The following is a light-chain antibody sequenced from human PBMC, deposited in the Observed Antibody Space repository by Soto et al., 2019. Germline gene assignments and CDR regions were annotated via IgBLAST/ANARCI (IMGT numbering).Light chain of an antibody. CDR2: EVT. Sequence: QSVLTQPASVSGSPGQSITISCTGTSGDIGGYNYVSWYQQHPGKAHKLLISEVTNRPSGVSNRFSGSKSGNTASVTISGLQAEDEAEYYCSSYTTNITPVVFGGGTKLTVL. J-gene: IGLJ2*01. V-gene: IGLV2-14*01. CDR3: SSYTTNITPVV. CDR1: SGDIGGYNY.